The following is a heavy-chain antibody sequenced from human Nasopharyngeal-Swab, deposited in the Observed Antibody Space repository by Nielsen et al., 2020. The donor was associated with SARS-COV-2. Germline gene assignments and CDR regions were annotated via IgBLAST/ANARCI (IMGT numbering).Heavy chain of an antibody. V-gene: IGHV2-70*11. CDR3: ARINDYGDYVFDY. CDR2: IDWDDDK. CDR1: GFSLSTSGMC. Sequence: SGPTLVKPTQTLTLTCTFSGFSLSTSGMCVSWIRQPPGKALEWLARIDWDDDKYYSTSLKTRFTISKDTSKNQVVLTMTNMDPVDTATYYCARINDYGDYVFDYWGQGTLVTVSS. D-gene: IGHD4-17*01. J-gene: IGHJ4*02.